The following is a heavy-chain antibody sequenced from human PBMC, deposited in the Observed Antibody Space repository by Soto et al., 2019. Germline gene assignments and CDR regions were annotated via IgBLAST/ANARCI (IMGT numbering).Heavy chain of an antibody. CDR2: ISGSGGST. CDR1: GFTFSSYA. Sequence: GSLRLSCAASGFTFSSYAMSWVRQAPGKGLEWASAISGSGGSTYYADSVKGRSTISRDNSKNTLYLQMNSLRAEDTAVYYCATESITMVRNWFDPWGQGTLVTVSS. J-gene: IGHJ5*02. D-gene: IGHD3-10*01. CDR3: ATESITMVRNWFDP. V-gene: IGHV3-23*01.